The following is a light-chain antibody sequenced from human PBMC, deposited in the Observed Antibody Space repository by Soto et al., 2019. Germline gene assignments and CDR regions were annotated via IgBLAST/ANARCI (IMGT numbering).Light chain of an antibody. CDR3: QSYDSSLSAYV. J-gene: IGLJ1*01. CDR2: GNS. CDR1: SSNIGAGYD. Sequence: QFVLTQPPSVSGAPGQRATISCTGSSSNIGAGYDVHWYQQLPGTAPKFLIYGNSYRPSGVPERFSGSKSGTSASLAITGLQAEDEADYYCQSYDSSLSAYVLGPGTKLTVL. V-gene: IGLV1-40*01.